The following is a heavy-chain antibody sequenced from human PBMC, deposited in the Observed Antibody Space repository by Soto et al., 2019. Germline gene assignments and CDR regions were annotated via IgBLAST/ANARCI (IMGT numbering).Heavy chain of an antibody. CDR1: GFTVSSNY. J-gene: IGHJ5*02. CDR2: IYSGGST. Sequence: PGGSLRLSCAASGFTVSSNYMSWVRQAPGKGLEWVSVIYSGGSTYYADSVKGRFTISRDNSKNTLYLQMNSLRAEDTAVYYCARDNFYSNYVSRENLFDPCGQGSLVTVSS. D-gene: IGHD4-4*01. CDR3: ARDNFYSNYVSRENLFDP. V-gene: IGHV3-53*01.